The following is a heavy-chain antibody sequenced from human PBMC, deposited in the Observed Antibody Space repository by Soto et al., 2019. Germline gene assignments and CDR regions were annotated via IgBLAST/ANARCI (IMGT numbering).Heavy chain of an antibody. Sequence: VASVKVSCKASGYTFTSYYMHWVRQAPGQGLEWMGIINPSGGSTSYAQKFQGRVTMTRDTSTSTVYMELSSLRSEDTAVYYCASISVVVPALNPAYYYYGMDVWGQGTTVTVSS. J-gene: IGHJ6*02. V-gene: IGHV1-46*01. CDR1: GYTFTSYY. CDR2: INPSGGST. D-gene: IGHD2-2*01. CDR3: ASISVVVPALNPAYYYYGMDV.